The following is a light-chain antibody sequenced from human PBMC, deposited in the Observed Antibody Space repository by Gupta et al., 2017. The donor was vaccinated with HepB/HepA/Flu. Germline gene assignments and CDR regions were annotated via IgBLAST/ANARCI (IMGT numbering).Light chain of an antibody. CDR2: GVS. V-gene: IGKV3-20*01. J-gene: IGKJ1*01. CDR3: QHENSPPGT. CDR1: QSLTSNS. Sequence: VVLTQSPGTLSLSPGERSSLSCRASQSLTSNSLAWYQQKPGQAPRLIISGVSSRAAGFADRFSGSGSGTEFNLTISRREPEDFAVYYCQHENSPPGTFGQGTKVEVK.